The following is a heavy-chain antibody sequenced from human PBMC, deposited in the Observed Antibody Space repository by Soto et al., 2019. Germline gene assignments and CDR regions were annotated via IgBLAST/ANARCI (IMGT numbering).Heavy chain of an antibody. D-gene: IGHD7-27*01. CDR2: IYYSGST. V-gene: IGHV4-31*03. CDR1: GGSISSGGYY. CDR3: ARRWGRTFDY. Sequence: SETLSLTCTVSGGSISSGGYYWSWIRQHPGKGLEWIGYIYYSGSTHYNPSLKSRVTISVDTSKNQFSLKLISVTAADTAVYYCARRWGRTFDYCGQGILVTVSS. J-gene: IGHJ4*02.